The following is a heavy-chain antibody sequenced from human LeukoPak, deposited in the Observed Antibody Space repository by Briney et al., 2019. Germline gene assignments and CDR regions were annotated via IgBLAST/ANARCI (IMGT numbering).Heavy chain of an antibody. Sequence: PSETLSLTCTVSGGSISSYYWSWIRQPPGNGLEGIGYIYYSGSTNYNPSLKSRVTISVDTSKNQFSLKLSSVTAADTAVYYCARQDSYGSVYYFDYWGQGTLVTVSS. J-gene: IGHJ4*02. CDR1: GGSISSYY. CDR3: ARQDSYGSVYYFDY. D-gene: IGHD5-18*01. CDR2: IYYSGST. V-gene: IGHV4-59*08.